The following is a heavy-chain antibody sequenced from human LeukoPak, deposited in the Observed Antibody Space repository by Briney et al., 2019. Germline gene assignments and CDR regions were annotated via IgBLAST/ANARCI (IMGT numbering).Heavy chain of an antibody. Sequence: HSETLSLICCVSGGSISTYYWNWIRQPAGKGLEWIGRIYTGGSTNYNPSLRRPVSMSVARSKTQFSLNLSSVTAADTAVSYCAKSLGSCSSTSCYFLDNWFDPWGQGSLVTVSS. D-gene: IGHD2-2*01. CDR2: IYTGGST. J-gene: IGHJ5*02. CDR3: AKSLGSCSSTSCYFLDNWFDP. V-gene: IGHV4-59*10. CDR1: GGSISTYY.